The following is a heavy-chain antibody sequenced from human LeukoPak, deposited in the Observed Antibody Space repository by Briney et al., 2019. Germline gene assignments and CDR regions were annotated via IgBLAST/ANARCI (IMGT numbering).Heavy chain of an antibody. Sequence: GGSLRLSCAASGFTFSSYGIHWVRQAPGKGLEWVAVIWYDGSNKYYADSVKGRFTISRDNSKNTLYLQMNSLRAEDTAVYCCAREGECLHFFDHWGQGTLVTVSS. CDR2: IWYDGSNK. D-gene: IGHD2-21*01. V-gene: IGHV3-33*01. CDR3: AREGECLHFFDH. J-gene: IGHJ4*02. CDR1: GFTFSSYG.